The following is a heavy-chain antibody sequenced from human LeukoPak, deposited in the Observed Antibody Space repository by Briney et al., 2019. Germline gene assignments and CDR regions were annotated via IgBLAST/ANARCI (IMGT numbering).Heavy chain of an antibody. CDR1: GFTFSSYW. D-gene: IGHD6-13*01. V-gene: IGHV3-7*03. CDR2: IKQDGSEK. J-gene: IGHJ4*02. Sequence: GGSLRLSCAASGFTFSSYWMSWVRQAPGKGLEWVANIKQDGSEKYYVDSVKGRFTISRDNAKNSLYLQMNSLRSEDTAVYYCARENIAAAGTGGYYFDYWGQGTLVTVSS. CDR3: ARENIAAAGTGGYYFDY.